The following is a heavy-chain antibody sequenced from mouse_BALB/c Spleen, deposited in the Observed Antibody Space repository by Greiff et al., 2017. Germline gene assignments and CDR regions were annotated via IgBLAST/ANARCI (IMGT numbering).Heavy chain of an antibody. Sequence: EVQRVESGGGLVQPGGSRKLSCAASGFTFSSFGMHWVRQAPEKGLEWVAYISSGSSTIYYADTVKGRFTISRDNPKNTLFLQMTSLRSEDTSMYYSARSDYDGFAYWGQGTLVTVSA. CDR3: ARSDYDGFAY. D-gene: IGHD2-4*01. J-gene: IGHJ3*01. V-gene: IGHV5-17*02. CDR1: GFTFSSFG. CDR2: ISSGSSTI.